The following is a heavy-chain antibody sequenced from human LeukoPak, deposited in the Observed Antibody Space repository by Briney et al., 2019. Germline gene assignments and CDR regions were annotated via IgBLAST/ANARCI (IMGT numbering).Heavy chain of an antibody. Sequence: GESLKISCKGSGYSFTSYWIGWVRQMPGKGLEWMGIIYPGDSDTRYSPSFQGQVTISADKSISTAYLQWSSLKASDTAMYYCARGGQDSSGYYYFLGYWGQGTLVTVSS. CDR1: GYSFTSYW. CDR3: ARGGQDSSGYYYFLGY. V-gene: IGHV5-51*01. J-gene: IGHJ4*02. CDR2: IYPGDSDT. D-gene: IGHD3-22*01.